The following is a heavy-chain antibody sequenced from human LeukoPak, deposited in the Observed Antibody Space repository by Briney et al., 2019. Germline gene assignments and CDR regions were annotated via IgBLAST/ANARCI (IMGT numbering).Heavy chain of an antibody. D-gene: IGHD6-19*01. Sequence: PGGSLRLSCAASGFTFSSYAMSWVRQAPGKGLEWVSAISGNGGSTYYADSVKGRFTISRDNSKNTLYLQMNSLRAEDTAVYYCAKVVVAGTGIDYWGQGTLVTVSS. CDR2: ISGNGGST. CDR3: AKVVVAGTGIDY. V-gene: IGHV3-23*01. J-gene: IGHJ4*02. CDR1: GFTFSSYA.